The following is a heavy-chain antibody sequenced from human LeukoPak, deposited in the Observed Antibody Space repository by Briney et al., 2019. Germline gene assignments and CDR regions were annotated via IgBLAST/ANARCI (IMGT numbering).Heavy chain of an antibody. CDR1: GFNISNYW. CDR3: ARVSTHYDLDFFDF. D-gene: IGHD5-12*01. Sequence: PEGSLRLSCAASGFNISNYWMTWVRQAPGKGLQWVANIKEDGGQKYYVDSVKGRFTISRDNPKNSLYLHLSRLRAEDTAVYFCARVSTHYDLDFFDFWGQGTLLTVSS. V-gene: IGHV3-7*04. CDR2: IKEDGGQK. J-gene: IGHJ4*02.